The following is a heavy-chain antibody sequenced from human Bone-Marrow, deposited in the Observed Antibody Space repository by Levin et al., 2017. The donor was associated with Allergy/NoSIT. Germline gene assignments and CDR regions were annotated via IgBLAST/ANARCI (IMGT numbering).Heavy chain of an antibody. CDR3: AADTTATSDYALDF. J-gene: IGHJ6*02. CDR2: IKRKTEGETT. D-gene: IGHD6-25*01. Sequence: GESLKISCAVSAFTVNNAWMIWVRQAPGKGLEWVGRIKRKTEGETTDYAAPVKGRFTISRDDSKYTVYLQMNSLQTEDTAVYYCAADTTATSDYALDFWGQGTTVTVSS. V-gene: IGHV3-15*01. CDR1: AFTVNNAW.